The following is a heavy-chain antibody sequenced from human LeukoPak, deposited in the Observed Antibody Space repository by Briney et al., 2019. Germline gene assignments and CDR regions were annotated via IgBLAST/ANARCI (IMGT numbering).Heavy chain of an antibody. J-gene: IGHJ4*02. D-gene: IGHD2-15*01. CDR3: ASDRAYSQFDY. CDR1: GFSFSTYW. Sequence: GGSLRLSCGASGFSFSTYWMDWVRQAPGKGLEWVASIKEDGSHADYADSVRGRFTVSRDNTKNSLYLQMNSLRVDDTAVYYCASDRAYSQFDYWGQGTLVTVFS. V-gene: IGHV3-7*01. CDR2: IKEDGSHA.